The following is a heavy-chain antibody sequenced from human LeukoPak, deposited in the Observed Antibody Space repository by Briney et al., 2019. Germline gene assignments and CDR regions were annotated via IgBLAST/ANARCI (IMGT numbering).Heavy chain of an antibody. V-gene: IGHV3-64*04. Sequence: GGSLRLSCSASGFPFSTLGMHWVRQAPGKGLEHVSTIGSDGDGTYYADSVKDRFIISRDNSKNAVYLQMDSLRAEDTAVYYCARGGYSSGFDPWGQGTLVTVSS. CDR1: GFPFSTLG. D-gene: IGHD3-16*02. CDR3: ARGGYSSGFDP. J-gene: IGHJ5*02. CDR2: IGSDGDGT.